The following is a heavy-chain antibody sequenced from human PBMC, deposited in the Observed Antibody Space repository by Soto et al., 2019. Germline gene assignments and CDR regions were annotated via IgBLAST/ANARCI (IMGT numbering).Heavy chain of an antibody. D-gene: IGHD5-12*01. CDR1: RGSLGSGRYY. J-gene: IGHJ6*02. Sequence: PSRTLSLACTVSRGSLGSGRYYCAGIRQPPGKGLEWIGSIYYSGSTYYNPSLKSRVTISVDTSKNQFSLKLSSVTAADTAVYYCARPGSGYDYGYYGMDVWGQGTTVT. V-gene: IGHV4-39*01. CDR3: ARPGSGYDYGYYGMDV. CDR2: IYYSGST.